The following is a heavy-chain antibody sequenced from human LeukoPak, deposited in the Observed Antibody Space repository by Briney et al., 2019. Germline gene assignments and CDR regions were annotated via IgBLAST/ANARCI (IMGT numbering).Heavy chain of an antibody. CDR2: INQDGSEK. CDR3: VRVLGSGYYDY. Sequence: GGSLRLSCGASGFSFSRYWMSWVRQAPGKGLDWVANINQDGSEKYYVDSVKGRFTISRDNAKNSLFLQMNSLRAEDTAVYYCVRVLGSGYYDYWGQGTLVTVSS. D-gene: IGHD6-19*01. CDR1: GFSFSRYW. J-gene: IGHJ4*02. V-gene: IGHV3-7*01.